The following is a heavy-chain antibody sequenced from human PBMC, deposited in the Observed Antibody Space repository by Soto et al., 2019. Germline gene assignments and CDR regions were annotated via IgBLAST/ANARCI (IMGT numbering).Heavy chain of an antibody. V-gene: IGHV1-46*01. CDR2: INPSLGAA. Sequence: ASVKVSCKASGYTFTAYHMHWVRQAPGQGLEWVGIINPSLGAANYAQKFQGRVAMTWDTSTTTVYMELSSLRSDDTAVYYCARAPYSRTSFHFDFWGQGTQVTSPQ. CDR3: ARAPYSRTSFHFDF. CDR1: GYTFTAYH. D-gene: IGHD3-22*01. J-gene: IGHJ4*02.